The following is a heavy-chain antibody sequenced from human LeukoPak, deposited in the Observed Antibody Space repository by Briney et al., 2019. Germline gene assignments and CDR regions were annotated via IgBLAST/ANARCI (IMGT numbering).Heavy chain of an antibody. CDR1: GGTFSSYA. V-gene: IGHV1-69*13. D-gene: IGHD1-1*01. Sequence: GASVKVSCKASGGTFSSYAISWVRQAPGQGLEWMGGIIPIFGTANYAQKFQGRVTITADESTSTAYMELSSLRSEDTAVYYCARFARGGLNAFDYWGQGTLVTVSS. J-gene: IGHJ4*02. CDR2: IIPIFGTA. CDR3: ARFARGGLNAFDY.